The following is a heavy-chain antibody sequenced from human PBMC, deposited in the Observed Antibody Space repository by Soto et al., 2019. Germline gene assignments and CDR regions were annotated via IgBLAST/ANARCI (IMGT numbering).Heavy chain of an antibody. CDR1: GFSFSNYA. V-gene: IGHV3-23*01. CDR3: AKMLTMVRGVTGLRDFDF. D-gene: IGHD3-10*01. Sequence: EVQLLEAGGNLIQPGGSLRLSCAASGFSFSNYAMSWVRQAPGQGLEWLSAISGPGSTIYYADSVKGRFTIPRDNSKNTLYLQMNSLTGEDTAVYYCAKMLTMVRGVTGLRDFDFWGQGTLVTVSS. CDR2: ISGPGSTI. J-gene: IGHJ4*02.